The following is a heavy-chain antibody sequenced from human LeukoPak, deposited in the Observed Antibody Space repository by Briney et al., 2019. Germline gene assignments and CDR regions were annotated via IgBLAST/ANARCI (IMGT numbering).Heavy chain of an antibody. CDR1: GGTFNNYP. J-gene: IGHJ3*01. Sequence: SVKDLCKASGGTFNNYPISWVRQAPGQGLEWMGGNIPILDIANYAQKFQGRVTGPAATSTGKAYRNVSILWCKAKAVYYCMWPSSRPVLHPFDLWGQGTMVTVSS. CDR2: NIPILDIA. D-gene: IGHD2-15*01. V-gene: IGHV1-69*02. CDR3: MWPSSRPVLHPFDL.